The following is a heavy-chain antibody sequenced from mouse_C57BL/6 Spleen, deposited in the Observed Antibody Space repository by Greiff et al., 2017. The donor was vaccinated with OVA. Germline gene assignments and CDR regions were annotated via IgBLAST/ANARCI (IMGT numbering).Heavy chain of an antibody. Sequence: EVKLMESEGGLVQPGSSMKLSCTASGFTFSDYYMAWVRQVPEKGLEWVANINYDGSSTYYLDSLKSRFIISRDNAKNILYLQMSSLKSEDTATYYCAREDGSSFDYWGQGTTLTVSS. CDR3: AREDGSSFDY. CDR1: GFTFSDYY. CDR2: INYDGSST. V-gene: IGHV5-16*01. J-gene: IGHJ2*01. D-gene: IGHD1-1*01.